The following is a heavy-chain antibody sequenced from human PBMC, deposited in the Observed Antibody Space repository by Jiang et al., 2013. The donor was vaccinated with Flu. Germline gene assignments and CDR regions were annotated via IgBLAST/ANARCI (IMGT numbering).Heavy chain of an antibody. CDR1: GYNFINYW. CDR2: IYPGDSDT. CDR3: ARPAGSYQPFDY. V-gene: IGHV5-51*01. D-gene: IGHD1-26*01. J-gene: IGHJ4*02. Sequence: GAEVKKPGESLKISCKASGYNFINYWIGWVRQKPGKGLEWMGIIYPGDSDTKYSPSFQGQVTISTDKSSATAYLQWRSLKASDTAMYYCARPAGSYQPFDYWGQGTLVTVSS.